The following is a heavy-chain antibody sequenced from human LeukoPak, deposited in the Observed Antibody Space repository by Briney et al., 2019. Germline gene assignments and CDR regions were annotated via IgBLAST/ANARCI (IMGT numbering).Heavy chain of an antibody. CDR1: GYTFTSYG. J-gene: IGHJ4*02. D-gene: IGHD1-1*01. Sequence: GASVKVSCKASGYTFTSYGISWVRQAPGQGLEWMGWISAYNGNTNYAQKLQGRVTMTTDTSTSTAYMELRSLRSDDTAVYYCARDQTGTRHLPNFDYWGQGTLVTVSS. CDR3: ARDQTGTRHLPNFDY. V-gene: IGHV1-18*01. CDR2: ISAYNGNT.